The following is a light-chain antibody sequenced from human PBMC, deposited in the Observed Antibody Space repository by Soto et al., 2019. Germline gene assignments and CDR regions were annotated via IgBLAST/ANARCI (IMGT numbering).Light chain of an antibody. CDR2: EDN. J-gene: IGLJ2*01. V-gene: IGLV6-57*04. CDR3: QSYDSSNHVV. Sequence: NFMLTQPHSVSESPGKTVTISCTRRSGSIASNYVQWYQQRPGSAPTTVIYEDNQRPSGVPDRFSGSIDSSSNSASLTISRLKTEDEADYYCQSYDSSNHVVFGGGTKLTVL. CDR1: SGSIASNY.